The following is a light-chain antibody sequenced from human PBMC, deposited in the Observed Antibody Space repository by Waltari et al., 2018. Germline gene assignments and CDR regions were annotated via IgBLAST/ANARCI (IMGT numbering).Light chain of an antibody. CDR3: SLYMGSGIWV. J-gene: IGLJ3*02. Sequence: QTVVTQEPSLSVSPGGTVTLTCALTSVSVSTTSYATWYQQTPGHPPRTLVYKGSSRSSGVPDRFSGSVLGNTAALTITGAQADDESNYYCSLYMGSGIWVFGGGTKLTVL. CDR2: KGS. CDR1: SVSVSTTSY. V-gene: IGLV8-61*01.